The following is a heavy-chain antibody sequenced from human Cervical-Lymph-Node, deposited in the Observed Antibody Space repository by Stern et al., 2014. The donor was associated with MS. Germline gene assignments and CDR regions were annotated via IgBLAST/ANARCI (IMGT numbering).Heavy chain of an antibody. CDR1: GDTIFTSSVA. D-gene: IGHD1-14*01. J-gene: IGHJ3*02. Sequence: QVQLVQSGPGLVKPSQTLSLTCDISGDTIFTSSVAWNWFRQSPSRGLEWLGRTYYRSKWYRDYAVYVASRITINPDTSRSQFSLQLKSVTPEDTAVYYCARGRNNAFDIWGQGTLVTVSS. CDR2: TYYRSKWYR. CDR3: ARGRNNAFDI. V-gene: IGHV6-1*01.